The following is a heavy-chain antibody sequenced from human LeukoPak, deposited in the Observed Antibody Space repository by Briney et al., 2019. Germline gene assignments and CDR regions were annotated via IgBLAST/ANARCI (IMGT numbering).Heavy chain of an antibody. D-gene: IGHD3-10*01. CDR2: ISSSGSTI. Sequence: GGSLRLSCAASGFTFSSYEMNWVRQAPGKGLEWVSYISSSGSTIYYADSVKGRFTISRDNAKNSLYLQMNSLRAEDTAVYYCAKGGFDDAFDIWGQGTMVTVSS. CDR1: GFTFSSYE. V-gene: IGHV3-48*03. J-gene: IGHJ3*02. CDR3: AKGGFDDAFDI.